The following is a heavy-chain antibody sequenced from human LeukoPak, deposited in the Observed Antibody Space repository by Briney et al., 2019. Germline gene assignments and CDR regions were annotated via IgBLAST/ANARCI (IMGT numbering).Heavy chain of an antibody. D-gene: IGHD3-10*01. Sequence: ASVKVSCKASGYTFTGYYMHWVRQAPGQGLEWMGWINPNSGGTNYAQKFQGRVTMTRDTTISTAYMELSRLRADDTAVYYCARVAPYYGSPFDYWGQGTLVTVSS. CDR2: INPNSGGT. CDR3: ARVAPYYGSPFDY. J-gene: IGHJ4*02. CDR1: GYTFTGYY. V-gene: IGHV1-2*02.